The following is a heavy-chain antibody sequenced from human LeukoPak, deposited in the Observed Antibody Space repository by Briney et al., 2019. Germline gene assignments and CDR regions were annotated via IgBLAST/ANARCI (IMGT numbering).Heavy chain of an antibody. CDR2: IKHPRHGGTT. Sequence: GGSLRLSCAVSGFTVSNVWMTWVRQAPGKGLEWVGRIKHPRHGGTTDYAAAVKDRFTISRDDSINTLYLHMSSLKAEDTAMYYCATDWGSGSSYVRAFDLWGRGTMVTVSS. CDR3: ATDWGSGSSYVRAFDL. J-gene: IGHJ3*01. V-gene: IGHV3-15*01. D-gene: IGHD3-16*01. CDR1: GFTVSNVW.